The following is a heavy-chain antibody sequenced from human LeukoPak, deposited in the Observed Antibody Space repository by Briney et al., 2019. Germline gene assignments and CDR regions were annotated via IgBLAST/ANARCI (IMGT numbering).Heavy chain of an antibody. CDR3: ASLPTHYDILTGRFDY. D-gene: IGHD3-9*01. CDR1: GFTFSSYA. CDR2: ISGSGGST. Sequence: GRSLRLSCAASGFTFSSYAMSWVRQAPGKGLEWVSAISGSGGSTYYADSVKGRFTISRDNSKNTLYLQMNSLSAEDKAVYYCASLPTHYDILTGRFDYWGQGTLVTVSS. J-gene: IGHJ4*02. V-gene: IGHV3-23*01.